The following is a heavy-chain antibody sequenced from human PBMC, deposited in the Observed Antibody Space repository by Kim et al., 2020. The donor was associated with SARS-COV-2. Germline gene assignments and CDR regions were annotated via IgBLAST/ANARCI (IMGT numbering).Heavy chain of an antibody. CDR2: ISSYRGST. Sequence: ASVKVSCKTSGFDFNTYGISWIRQAPGRGLEWMGWISSYRGSTNFAQNFQGRVSLTTDTPTNTVYMELTNLKSDDTAVYFCTRAPRLGFLERTPPYYMDV. CDR1: GFDFNTYG. D-gene: IGHD3-3*01. J-gene: IGHJ6*03. V-gene: IGHV1-18*01. CDR3: TRAPRLGFLERTPPYYMDV.